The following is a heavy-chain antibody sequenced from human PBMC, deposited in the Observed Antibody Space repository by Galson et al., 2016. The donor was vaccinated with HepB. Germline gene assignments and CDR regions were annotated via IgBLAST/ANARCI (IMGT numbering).Heavy chain of an antibody. CDR3: AKDRTLLVWLEMEPDDALDI. CDR1: GFTFGSYA. J-gene: IGHJ3*02. Sequence: SLRLSCAGSGFTFGSYAMNWVRQAPGKGLEWVSTISGSGVGTYYADSVKGRFIVSRDNSKNTLYLLMTSLTAEDTAVCYCAKDRTLLVWLEMEPDDALDIWGQGTMITVSS. D-gene: IGHD3-10*01. V-gene: IGHV3-23*01. CDR2: ISGSGVGT.